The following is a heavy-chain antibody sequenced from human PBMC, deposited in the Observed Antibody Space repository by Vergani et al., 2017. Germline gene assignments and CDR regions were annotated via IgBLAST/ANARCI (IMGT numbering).Heavy chain of an antibody. J-gene: IGHJ6*02. D-gene: IGHD6-19*01. V-gene: IGHV5-10-1*01. CDR1: GYSFTSYW. CDR2: FDPSDSYT. Sequence: EVQLVQSGAEVKKPGESLRISCKGSGYSFTSYWISWVRQMPGKGLEWMGRFDPSDSYTNYSPSFQGHVTISADKSISTAYLQWSSLKASDTAIYYCARQVAVAGKWWGPYYYYGMDVWGQGTTVTVSS. CDR3: ARQVAVAGKWWGPYYYYGMDV.